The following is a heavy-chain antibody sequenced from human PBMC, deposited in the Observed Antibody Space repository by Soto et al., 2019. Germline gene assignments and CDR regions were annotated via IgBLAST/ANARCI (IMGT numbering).Heavy chain of an antibody. CDR1: GFTFDDYA. J-gene: IGHJ4*02. Sequence: GGSLRLSCAASGFTFDDYAMHWVRQAPGKGLEWVSGISWNSGSIGYADSVKGRFTISRDNAKNSLYLQMNSLRAEDTAFYYCVTGSSGSWFAIPYYWGQGTLVTVSS. V-gene: IGHV3-9*01. D-gene: IGHD6-13*01. CDR3: VTGSSGSWFAIPYY. CDR2: ISWNSGSI.